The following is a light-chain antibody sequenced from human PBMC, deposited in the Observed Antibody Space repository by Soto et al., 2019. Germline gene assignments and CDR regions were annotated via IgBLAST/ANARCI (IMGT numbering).Light chain of an antibody. CDR2: DVS. CDR3: CSYAGSYTGV. V-gene: IGLV2-11*01. CDR1: SSDVGAYNY. Sequence: QSALTQPRSVSGSPGQSVTISCTGTSSDVGAYNYVSWYQHHPGKAPKFMIYDVSKRPSGVPDRFSGSKSGNTASLTISGLQAKDEADYYCCSYAGSYTGVFGTGTKLTVL. J-gene: IGLJ1*01.